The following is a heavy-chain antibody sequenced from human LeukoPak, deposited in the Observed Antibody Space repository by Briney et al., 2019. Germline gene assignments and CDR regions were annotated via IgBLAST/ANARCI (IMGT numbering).Heavy chain of an antibody. CDR2: ISDIDNTV. J-gene: IGHJ4*02. D-gene: IGHD5-24*01. Sequence: PGRSLRLSCAASGFTFSDYYMSWIRQAPGKGLEWVSYISDIDNTVYYADSVKGRFTISRDNAKKSLYLQMNSLRAEDTAVYYCARCRDGIVFDYWGQGALVTVSS. V-gene: IGHV3-11*01. CDR1: GFTFSDYY. CDR3: ARCRDGIVFDY.